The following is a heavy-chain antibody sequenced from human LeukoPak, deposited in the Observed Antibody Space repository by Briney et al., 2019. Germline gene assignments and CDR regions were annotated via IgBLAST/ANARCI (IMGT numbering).Heavy chain of an antibody. CDR1: GGSFSGYY. CDR3: ASRKQWLVPLAY. Sequence: SETLSLTCAVYGGSFSGYYWSWIRQPPGKGLEWIGEINHSGSTNYNPSLKSRVTISVDTSKNQFSLKLSSVTAADTAVYYCASRKQWLVPLAYWGQGTLVTVSS. D-gene: IGHD6-19*01. V-gene: IGHV4-34*01. CDR2: INHSGST. J-gene: IGHJ4*02.